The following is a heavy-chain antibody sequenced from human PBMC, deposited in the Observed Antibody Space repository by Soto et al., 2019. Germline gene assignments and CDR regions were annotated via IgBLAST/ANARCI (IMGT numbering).Heavy chain of an antibody. CDR1: GFTFSSYA. D-gene: IGHD6-6*01. CDR2: ISGSGGST. V-gene: IGHV3-23*01. J-gene: IGHJ4*02. CDR3: AKDRGRGRYCSSWYFDY. Sequence: EVQLLESGGGLVQPGGSLRLSCAASGFTFSSYAMSWVRQAPGKGLEWVSAISGSGGSTYYADSVKGRFTISRDNSKNTLYLQMNSLRAEDTAVYYCAKDRGRGRYCSSWYFDYWGQGTLVTVSS.